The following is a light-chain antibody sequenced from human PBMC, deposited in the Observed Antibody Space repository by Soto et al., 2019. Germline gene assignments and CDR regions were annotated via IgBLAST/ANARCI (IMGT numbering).Light chain of an antibody. Sequence: EIVLTQSPGTLSLSPGESATLSCRSSQSVSSSFLAWYQQRPGQAPRLLIFGASYRATGIPDRFSGTGSGTDFTLTISKLEPEDFEVYYCQHYGNSPPEYTFGPGTKVD. CDR3: QHYGNSPPEYT. CDR2: GAS. CDR1: QSVSSSF. V-gene: IGKV3-20*01. J-gene: IGKJ3*01.